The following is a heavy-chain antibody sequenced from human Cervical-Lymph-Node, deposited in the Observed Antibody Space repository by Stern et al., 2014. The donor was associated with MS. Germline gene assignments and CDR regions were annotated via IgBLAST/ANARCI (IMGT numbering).Heavy chain of an antibody. Sequence: SGGGLIQPGGSLRLSCTASVFTASRDYMTWVRQAPGKGLEWVSLITNVGSTFYTDSVRGRFTISRDDSKNTVYLHMTSLRAEDTAMYYCARDTSSPERSDWWGQGTLVTVSS. CDR2: ITNVGST. CDR1: VFTASRDY. V-gene: IGHV3-53*01. J-gene: IGHJ4*02. D-gene: IGHD1-1*01. CDR3: ARDTSSPERSDW.